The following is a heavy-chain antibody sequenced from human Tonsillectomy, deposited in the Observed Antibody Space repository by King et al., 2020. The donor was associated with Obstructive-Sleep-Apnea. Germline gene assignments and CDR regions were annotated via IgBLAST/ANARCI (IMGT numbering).Heavy chain of an antibody. J-gene: IGHJ4*02. CDR2: IKSKADGGTK. D-gene: IGHD3-10*01. Sequence: EVQLVESGGDLVKPGGSLRLPWAASGFSFSNAWLSWVRQSPGKGLDWVGVIKSKADGGTKDYEAPVKGSFTIPRDDSENTLSLQMNSLETEDTAVYYCTTADHPGSGTYIIKTYYFDYWGQGTLVTVSS. CDR3: TTADHPGSGTYIIKTYYFDY. CDR1: GFSFSNAW. V-gene: IGHV3-15*01.